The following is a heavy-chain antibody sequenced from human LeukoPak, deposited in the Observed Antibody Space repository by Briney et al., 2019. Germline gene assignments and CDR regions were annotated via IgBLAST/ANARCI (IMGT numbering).Heavy chain of an antibody. D-gene: IGHD3-10*01. CDR3: AKDRQYYASGSYSH. V-gene: IGHV3-30*02. Sequence: PGGSLRLSCAASGFTFSSHGRHWVRQAPGKGPQWVAFIKFDGLGTYYADSVKGRFTISRDKSKNTLFLQMKSLRADDAAVYFCAKDRQYYASGSYSHWGQGTLVTVSS. CDR2: IKFDGLGT. CDR1: GFTFSSHG. J-gene: IGHJ4*02.